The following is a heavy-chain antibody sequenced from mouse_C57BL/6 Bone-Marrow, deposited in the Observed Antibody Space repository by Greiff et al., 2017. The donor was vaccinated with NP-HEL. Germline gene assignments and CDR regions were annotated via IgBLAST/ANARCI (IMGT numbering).Heavy chain of an antibody. V-gene: IGHV1-64*01. J-gene: IGHJ3*01. Sequence: QVQLQQPGAELVKPGASVKLSCKASGYTFTSYWMHWVKQRPGQGLEWIGMIHPNSGSTNYNEKFKSKATLTVDKSSSTAYMQLSSLTSEDSAVYYCATCYYNRGFAYWGQGTLVTVSA. CDR2: IHPNSGST. CDR1: GYTFTSYW. CDR3: ATCYYNRGFAY. D-gene: IGHD1-1*01.